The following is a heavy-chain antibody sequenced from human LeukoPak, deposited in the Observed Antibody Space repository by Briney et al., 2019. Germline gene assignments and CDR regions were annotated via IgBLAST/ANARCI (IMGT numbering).Heavy chain of an antibody. CDR3: AKGKQWLVRGCFQH. D-gene: IGHD6-19*01. J-gene: IGHJ1*01. CDR2: ISYDGSNK. Sequence: PGGSPRLSCAASGFTFSSYGMHWVRQAPGKGLEWVAVISYDGSNKYYADSVKGRFTISRDNSKNTLYLQMNSLRAEDTAVYYCAKGKQWLVRGCFQHWGQGTLVTVSS. V-gene: IGHV3-30*18. CDR1: GFTFSSYG.